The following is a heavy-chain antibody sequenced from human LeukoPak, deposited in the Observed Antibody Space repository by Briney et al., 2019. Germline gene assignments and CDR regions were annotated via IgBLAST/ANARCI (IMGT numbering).Heavy chain of an antibody. CDR3: ASRDYVWAKPFYFDY. CDR2: ISTSSGFI. Sequence: GGSLRLSCAASGLTFSRYSMRWVRQAPGKGLEWVSSISTSSGFIYYAASVMGRFTISRDNAKNSLYLQMNSLRPDDTAVYYCASRDYVWAKPFYFDYWGQGTLVTVSS. V-gene: IGHV3-21*01. CDR1: GLTFSRYS. J-gene: IGHJ4*02. D-gene: IGHD3-16*01.